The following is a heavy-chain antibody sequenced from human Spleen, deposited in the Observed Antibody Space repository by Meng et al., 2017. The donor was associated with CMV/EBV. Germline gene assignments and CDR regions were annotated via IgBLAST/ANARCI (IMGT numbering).Heavy chain of an antibody. CDR1: GFSFAFYA. D-gene: IGHD3-3*01. CDR3: ARASAVYDFWSGYPFGMDV. J-gene: IGHJ6*02. V-gene: IGHV3-30*02. CDR2: IRFDGYNK. Sequence: GESLKISCAASGFSFAFYAMHWVRQAPGKGLEWVALIRFDGYNKFYADSVKGRFIISRDNSKNTLYLQMNSLRAEDTAVYYCARASAVYDFWSGYPFGMDVWGQGTTVTVSS.